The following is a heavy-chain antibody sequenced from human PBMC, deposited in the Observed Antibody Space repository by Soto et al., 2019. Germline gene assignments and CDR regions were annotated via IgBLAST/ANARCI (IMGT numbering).Heavy chain of an antibody. CDR3: ARAEYYYDSRGGGAFDI. J-gene: IGHJ3*02. V-gene: IGHV3-30-3*01. CDR1: GFTFSSYA. CDR2: ISYDGSNK. Sequence: GGSLRLSCAASGFTFSSYAMHWVRQAPGKGLEWVAVISYDGSNKYYADSVKGRFTISRDNSKNTLYLQMNSLRAEDTAVYYCARAEYYYDSRGGGAFDIWGQGTMVTVSS. D-gene: IGHD3-22*01.